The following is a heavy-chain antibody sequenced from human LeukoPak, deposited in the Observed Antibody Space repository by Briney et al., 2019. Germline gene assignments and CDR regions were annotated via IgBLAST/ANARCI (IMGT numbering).Heavy chain of an antibody. CDR2: IYASGST. CDR1: GGSISSYY. Sequence: PSETLSLTCTVSGGSISSYYRSWIRQPAGKGLEWIGRIYASGSTNYNPSLESRVTMSVDTSKNQFSLKLSSVTAADTAVYYCASYSSSSKTLDYWGQGTLVTVSS. J-gene: IGHJ4*02. D-gene: IGHD6-6*01. V-gene: IGHV4-4*07. CDR3: ASYSSSSKTLDY.